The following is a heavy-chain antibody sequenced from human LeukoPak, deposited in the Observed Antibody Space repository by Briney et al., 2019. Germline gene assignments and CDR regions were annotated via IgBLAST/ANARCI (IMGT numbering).Heavy chain of an antibody. J-gene: IGHJ4*02. CDR1: GFTFSSYG. V-gene: IGHV3-21*01. CDR2: ISSSSSYI. Sequence: PGGSLRLSCAASGFTFSSYGMSWVRQAPGKGLEWVSSISSSSSYIYYADSVKGRFTISRDNAKNSLYLQMNSLRAEDTAVYYCAREKLWFGGLFDYWGQGTLVTVSS. D-gene: IGHD3-10*01. CDR3: AREKLWFGGLFDY.